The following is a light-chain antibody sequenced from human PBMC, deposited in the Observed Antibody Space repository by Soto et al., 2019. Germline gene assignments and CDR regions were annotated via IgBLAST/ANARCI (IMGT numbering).Light chain of an antibody. CDR2: GAS. Sequence: EIGMTQSPSTLSVSPGERATLSCRASQSISSDLSWYQQKPGQPPRLLIYGASSRATGIPDRFTGGGSGTDFTLTITRLEPEDFAVYYCQQFGSSLPITFAQGTRLEI. CDR1: QSISSD. CDR3: QQFGSSLPIT. J-gene: IGKJ5*01. V-gene: IGKV3-20*01.